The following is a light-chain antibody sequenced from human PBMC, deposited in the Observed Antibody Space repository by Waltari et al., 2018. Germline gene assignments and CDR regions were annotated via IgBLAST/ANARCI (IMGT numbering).Light chain of an antibody. Sequence: EIVMTQSPATLSVSPGERVTLSCRASQSLGSFLAWYQQKLGQAPRLLISGISTRATGSPARFRGSGSGTDFTLTISSLESEDFAVYYCQQYKSWPLTFGPGTKVDIK. CDR1: QSLGSF. CDR3: QQYKSWPLT. CDR2: GIS. J-gene: IGKJ3*01. V-gene: IGKV3-15*01.